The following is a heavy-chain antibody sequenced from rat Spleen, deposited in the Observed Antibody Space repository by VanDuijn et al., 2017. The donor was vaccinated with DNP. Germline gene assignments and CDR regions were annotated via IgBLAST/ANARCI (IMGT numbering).Heavy chain of an antibody. V-gene: IGHV5-29*01. D-gene: IGHD1-4*01. CDR1: GFSLTSYG. Sequence: VQLKESGPGLVQPSQTLSLTCTVSGFSLTSYGVSWVRQAPKKSLEWLATISYDGDSTFYRDSVRGRFSISRDNAKSTLYLQMNSLRSEDTATYYCARGNYPGINTFDYWGQGVMVTVSS. J-gene: IGHJ2*01. CDR2: ISYDGDST. CDR3: ARGNYPGINTFDY.